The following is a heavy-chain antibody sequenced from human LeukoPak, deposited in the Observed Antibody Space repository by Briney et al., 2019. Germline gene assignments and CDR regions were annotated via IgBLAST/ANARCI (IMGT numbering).Heavy chain of an antibody. Sequence: SETLSLTCAVYGGSFSGYYWSWIRQPPGKGLEWIGEINHSGSTNYNPSLKSRVTISVDTSKNQFSLKLSSVTAADTAVYYCARVRYSSGWSGRRNDAFDIWGQGTMVTVSS. V-gene: IGHV4-34*01. CDR2: INHSGST. CDR3: ARVRYSSGWSGRRNDAFDI. D-gene: IGHD6-19*01. J-gene: IGHJ3*02. CDR1: GGSFSGYY.